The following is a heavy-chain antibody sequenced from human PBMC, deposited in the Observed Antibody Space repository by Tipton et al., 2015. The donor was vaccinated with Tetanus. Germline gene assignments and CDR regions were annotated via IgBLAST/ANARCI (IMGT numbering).Heavy chain of an antibody. V-gene: IGHV3-33*01. J-gene: IGHJ4*02. Sequence: SLRLSCAASGFIFSSYGIHWVRQAPGKGLEWLAVSWYDGTDKYYADSVKGRFTISRDNSKNTLYLQMNSLRAEDTAVYYCATPYSYGYWGQGTLVTVSS. CDR3: ATPYSYGY. CDR1: GFIFSSYG. CDR2: SWYDGTDK. D-gene: IGHD5-18*01.